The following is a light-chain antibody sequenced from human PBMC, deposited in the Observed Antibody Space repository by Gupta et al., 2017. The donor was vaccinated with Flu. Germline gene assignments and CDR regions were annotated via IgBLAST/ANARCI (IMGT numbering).Light chain of an antibody. V-gene: IGKV2-30*02. CDR2: RVS. J-gene: IGKJ1*01. CDR3: MQGKPWRT. Sequence: DVVMTQSPLSLPVTLGQPASISCRSSQSLVHRNGNTYLNWFQQRPGQSPRRLIYRVSKRDFGGPDRFSGSGSGTDFTLKSSRGEAEDVGVYYCMQGKPWRTFGQGTKVEIK. CDR1: QSLVHRNGNTY.